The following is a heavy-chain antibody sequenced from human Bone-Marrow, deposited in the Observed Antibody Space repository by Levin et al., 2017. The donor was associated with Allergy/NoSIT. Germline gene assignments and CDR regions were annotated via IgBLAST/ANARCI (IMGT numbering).Heavy chain of an antibody. Sequence: GESLKISCPASGSIFGDYGMNWFRQAPGKGLEWVGFVRTKDYGGTAEYAAPVKGRFTISRDDSKIIAYLQMNSLKTEDTGVYYCTRDFMVRISIYGMDVWGQGITDTVSS. CDR2: VRTKDYGGTA. V-gene: IGHV3-49*03. CDR3: TRDFMVRISIYGMDV. J-gene: IGHJ6*02. CDR1: GSIFGDYG. D-gene: IGHD2-21*01.